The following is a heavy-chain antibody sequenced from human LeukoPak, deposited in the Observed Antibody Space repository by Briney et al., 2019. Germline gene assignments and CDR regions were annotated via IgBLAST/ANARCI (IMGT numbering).Heavy chain of an antibody. V-gene: IGHV3-30-3*01. J-gene: IGHJ4*02. CDR3: ARDFGWLSGFDY. D-gene: IGHD3-9*01. Sequence: GGSLRLSCAASGFTFSSYVMHWVRQAPGEGLEWVAVISFDGSNKYYGGSLKGRFTISRDNSKNTLYLQMNSLRGEDMAIYYCARDFGWLSGFDYWGQGTLVTVSS. CDR1: GFTFSSYV. CDR2: ISFDGSNK.